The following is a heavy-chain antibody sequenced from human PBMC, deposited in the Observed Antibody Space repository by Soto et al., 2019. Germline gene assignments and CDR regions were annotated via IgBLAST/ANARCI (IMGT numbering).Heavy chain of an antibody. CDR1: GFTLSGYA. CDR3: ARRGSGSYYDY. V-gene: IGHV3-23*01. CDR2: MRGIGGST. D-gene: IGHD1-26*01. J-gene: IGHJ4*02. Sequence: EVQLLESGGGLVQPGGSLRLSCAASGFTLSGYAMRWVRQAPGKGLEWVSAMRGIGGSTYYPDSVKGRFTISRDNSQNTLYLQMNSLRAEDTAVYYCARRGSGSYYDYWGQGTLVTVSS.